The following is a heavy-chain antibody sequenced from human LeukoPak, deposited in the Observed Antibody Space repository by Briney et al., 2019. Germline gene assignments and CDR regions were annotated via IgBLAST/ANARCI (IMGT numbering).Heavy chain of an antibody. CDR1: GFTVSSNY. Sequence: GGSLRLSCAASGFTVSSNYMSWVRQAPGKGLEWVSVIYSGGSTYYADSVKGRFTISRDNSKNTLYLQMNSLRAEDTAAYYCARQSSGWYGFDYWGQGTLVTVSS. D-gene: IGHD6-13*01. V-gene: IGHV3-53*01. J-gene: IGHJ4*02. CDR2: IYSGGST. CDR3: ARQSSGWYGFDY.